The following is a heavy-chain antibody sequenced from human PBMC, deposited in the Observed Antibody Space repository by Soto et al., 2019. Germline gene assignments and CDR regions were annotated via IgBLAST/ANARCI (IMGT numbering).Heavy chain of an antibody. CDR2: ISGSGGST. J-gene: IGHJ4*02. V-gene: IGHV3-23*01. D-gene: IGHD3-10*01. CDR1: GFTFSSYA. CDR3: AKRNYGSEFDY. Sequence: EVQLLESGGGLVQPGGSLRLSCAASGFTFSSYAMNWVRQAPGKGLEWVSVISGSGGSTYYADSVKGRFTISRDNSKNPLYLQMNSLRAEDTAVYYCAKRNYGSEFDYWGQGTLVTVSS.